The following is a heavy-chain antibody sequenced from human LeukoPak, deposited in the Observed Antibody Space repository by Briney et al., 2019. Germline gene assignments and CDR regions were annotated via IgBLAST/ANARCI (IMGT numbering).Heavy chain of an antibody. D-gene: IGHD1-26*01. V-gene: IGHV3-48*01. CDR1: GFTFSSYS. CDR2: ISSSSSTI. CDR3: ARGGPYSGSYNGVYFDY. Sequence: PGGSLRLSCAASGFTFSSYSMNWVRQAPGKRLEWVSYISSSSSTIYYADSVKGRFTISRDNAKNSLYLQMNSLRAEDTAVYYCARGGPYSGSYNGVYFDYWGQGTLVTVSS. J-gene: IGHJ4*02.